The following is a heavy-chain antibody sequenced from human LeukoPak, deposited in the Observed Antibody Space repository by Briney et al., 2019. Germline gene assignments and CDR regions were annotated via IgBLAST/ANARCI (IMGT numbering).Heavy chain of an antibody. CDR1: GYSFTSYW. Sequence: GGSLKISFQGSGYSFTSYWIGWGRPMPGKGVEWMGIIYPGDSDTRYSPSFQGQVTISADKSISTAYLQWSSLKASDTAMYYCARLEERWLQLDDAFDIWGQGTVVTVSS. CDR2: IYPGDSDT. V-gene: IGHV5-51*01. J-gene: IGHJ3*02. CDR3: ARLEERWLQLDDAFDI. D-gene: IGHD5-24*01.